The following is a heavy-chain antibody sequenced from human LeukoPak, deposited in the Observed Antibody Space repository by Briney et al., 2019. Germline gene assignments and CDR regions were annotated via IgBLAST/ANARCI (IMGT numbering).Heavy chain of an antibody. D-gene: IGHD7-27*01. V-gene: IGHV1-69*04. Sequence: SVKVSCKASGGTFSSYAISWVRQAPGQGLEWMGRIIPILGIANYAQKFQGRVTITTDESTSTAYMELSSLRSEDTAVYYCARDHWGIVENGYDYFYYDMDVWGQGTTVTVSS. CDR1: GGTFSSYA. J-gene: IGHJ6*02. CDR3: ARDHWGIVENGYDYFYYDMDV. CDR2: IIPILGIA.